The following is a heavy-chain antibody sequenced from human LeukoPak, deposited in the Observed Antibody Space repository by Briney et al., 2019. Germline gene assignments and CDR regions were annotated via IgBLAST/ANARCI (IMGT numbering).Heavy chain of an antibody. Sequence: ASVNVSCKASGYTFTGYYIHWMRQAPGQGLEWMGWINPNSGVTNSAQKFQGRVTMTRDTSISTAYMELSRLRSDDTAVYYCASGDNILTTYYDFYFDYWGQGTLVTVSS. J-gene: IGHJ4*02. CDR3: ASGDNILTTYYDFYFDY. V-gene: IGHV1-2*02. CDR1: GYTFTGYY. CDR2: INPNSGVT. D-gene: IGHD3-9*01.